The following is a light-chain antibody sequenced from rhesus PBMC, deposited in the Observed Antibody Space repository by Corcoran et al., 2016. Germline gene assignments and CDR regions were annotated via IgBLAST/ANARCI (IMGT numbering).Light chain of an antibody. V-gene: IGKV1-18*01. Sequence: DIQMTQSPSSLSASVGDRVTITCHASQGISSWLAWYQQKPGKAPKLLIYKASTWQSGVPSRFSGSGAGIDYTFTISSLQPEDVATYYCQHGYGTPFTFGPGTKLDIK. J-gene: IGKJ3*01. CDR2: KAS. CDR1: QGISSW. CDR3: QHGYGTPFT.